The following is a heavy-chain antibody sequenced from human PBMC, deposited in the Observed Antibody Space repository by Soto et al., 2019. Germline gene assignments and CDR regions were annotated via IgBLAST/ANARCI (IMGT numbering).Heavy chain of an antibody. CDR1: DDSTGGHY. CDR2: INFSGNT. CDR3: ARESDISGRFGVWYFDL. D-gene: IGHD6-19*01. J-gene: IGHJ2*01. V-gene: IGHV4-4*07. Sequence: QVRPQESGPGLVKPSDTMSLTCTISDDSTGGHYWSWIRQPAGKRLEWIGRINFSGNTNMNPSLWSRATIPVDGPRKQLYVRLNSLTAGDTDVYLCARESDISGRFGVWYFDLWGRGTLVTVSS.